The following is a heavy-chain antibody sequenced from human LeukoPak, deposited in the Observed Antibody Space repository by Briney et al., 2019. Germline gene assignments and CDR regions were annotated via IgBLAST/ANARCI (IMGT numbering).Heavy chain of an antibody. J-gene: IGHJ4*02. CDR1: GYTFTSYG. CDR2: ISAYNGNT. V-gene: IGHV1-18*01. D-gene: IGHD3-10*01. CDR3: ARDLYSRRMNYHGSGSYFAY. Sequence: ASVKVSWKASGYTFTSYGISWVRQAPGQGLEWMGWISAYNGNTKYAQKLQGRVTMTTDTSTSTAYMELRNLRSDGAAVYYCARDLYSRRMNYHGSGSYFAYWGQGTLVTVSS.